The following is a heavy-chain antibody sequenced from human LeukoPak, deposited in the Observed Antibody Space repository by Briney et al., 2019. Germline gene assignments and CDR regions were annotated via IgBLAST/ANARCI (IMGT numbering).Heavy chain of an antibody. CDR2: ISGGGATS. V-gene: IGHV3-23*01. CDR1: GFTFNTYA. J-gene: IGHJ3*02. CDR3: AKDGSSGIAATADAFDI. Sequence: GGSLRLSCAASGFTFNTYAMSWVRQAPGKGLEWGSAISGGGATSYYADSVEGRFTISRDNSKNTLYLQMNSLRAEDTAIYYCAKDGSSGIAATADAFDIWGQGTMVTVSS. D-gene: IGHD6-13*01.